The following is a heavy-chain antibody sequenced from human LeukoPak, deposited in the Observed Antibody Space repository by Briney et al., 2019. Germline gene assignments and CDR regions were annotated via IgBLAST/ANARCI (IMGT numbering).Heavy chain of an antibody. CDR3: XXLGVPWWFDP. CDR1: GFTFSSYW. CDR2: INSDGSST. Sequence: PGGSLRLSCAASGFTFSSYWMHWVRQAPGKGLVWVSRINSDGSSTSYADSVKGRFTISRDNAKNTLYLQMNSLRAEDTAVYYCXXLGVPWWFDPWGQGTLVTVSS. J-gene: IGHJ5*02. D-gene: IGHD3-10*01. V-gene: IGHV3-74*01.